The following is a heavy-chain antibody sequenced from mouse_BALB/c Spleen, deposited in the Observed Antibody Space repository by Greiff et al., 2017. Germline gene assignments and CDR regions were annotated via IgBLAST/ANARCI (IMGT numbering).Heavy chain of an antibody. D-gene: IGHD1-1*01. J-gene: IGHJ2*01. V-gene: IGHV1-77*01. CDR1: GYTFTDYY. Sequence: QVQLKQSGAELARPGASVKLSCKASGYTFTDYYINWVKQRTGQGLEWIGEIYPGSGNTYYNEKFKGKATLTADKSSSTAYMQLSSLTSEDSAVYFCARSVYYGSSAYLDYWGQGTTLTVSS. CDR3: ARSVYYGSSAYLDY. CDR2: IYPGSGNT.